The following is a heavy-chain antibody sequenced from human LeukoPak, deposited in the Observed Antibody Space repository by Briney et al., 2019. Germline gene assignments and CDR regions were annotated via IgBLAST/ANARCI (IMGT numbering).Heavy chain of an antibody. CDR3: AKAFGYSSGEFQH. V-gene: IGHV3-9*01. CDR2: ISWNSGSI. D-gene: IGHD6-19*01. J-gene: IGHJ1*01. Sequence: HPGGSLRLSCAASGSTFDDYAMLWVRQAPGEGLEWVSGISWNSGSIGYADSVKGRFTISRDNAKNSLYLQMNSLRAEDTALYYCAKAFGYSSGEFQHWGQGTLVTVSS. CDR1: GSTFDDYA.